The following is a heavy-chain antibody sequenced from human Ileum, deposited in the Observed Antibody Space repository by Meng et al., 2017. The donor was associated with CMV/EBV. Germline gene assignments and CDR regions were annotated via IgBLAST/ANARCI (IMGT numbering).Heavy chain of an antibody. V-gene: IGHV4-39*07. J-gene: IGHJ5*02. CDR2: IYYGGST. CDR3: ARSHDWFDP. Sequence: SETLSLTCTVSGGSISSPTYYWGWIRQPPGKGLEWIGSIYYGGSTFYNPSLKSRVIISVDTSKNQFSLSLSSVTAADTAVYYCARSHDWFDPWGQGTLVTVSS. CDR1: GGSISSPTYY.